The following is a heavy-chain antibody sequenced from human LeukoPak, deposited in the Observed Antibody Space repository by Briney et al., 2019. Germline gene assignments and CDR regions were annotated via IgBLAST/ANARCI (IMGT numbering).Heavy chain of an antibody. V-gene: IGHV1-2*02. CDR2: INPNSGGT. D-gene: IGHD3-22*01. CDR1: GYTFTGYY. CDR3: ARGLYYYDSSGYLP. Sequence: SVKVSCKASGYTFTGYYMHWVRQAPGQGLEWMGWINPNSGGTNYAQKFQGRVTMTRDTSISTAYMELSRLRSDDTAVYYCARGLYYYDSSGYLPWGQGPLVTVSS. J-gene: IGHJ5*02.